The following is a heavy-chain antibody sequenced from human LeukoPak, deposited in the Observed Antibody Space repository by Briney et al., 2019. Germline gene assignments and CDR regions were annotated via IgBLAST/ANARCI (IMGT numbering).Heavy chain of an antibody. D-gene: IGHD3-16*01. V-gene: IGHV5-51*01. J-gene: IGHJ5*02. CDR2: IYPGDSDT. CDR1: GYSFPNYW. Sequence: GESLKISCKSSGYSFPNYWIGWVRQMPGKGLEWMGIIYPGDSDTRYSPSFQGQVTISADKSISTAYLQWSSLKASDTAMYYCAIFDFLFGEIDNWFDPWGQGTQVTVSS. CDR3: AIFDFLFGEIDNWFDP.